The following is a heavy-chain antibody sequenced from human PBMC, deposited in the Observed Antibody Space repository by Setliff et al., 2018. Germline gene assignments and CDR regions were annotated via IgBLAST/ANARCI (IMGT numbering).Heavy chain of an antibody. CDR3: VRALLWSGEGRFDP. Sequence: SETLSLTCTVSGGSITTSSYSWGWIRQPPGKGLEWIGNIYHSGTTYYNPSLKSRVTISVDTSKNQFSLKLTSVTAADTAVYYCVRALLWSGEGRFDPWGQGTLVTVSS. CDR1: GGSITTSSYS. D-gene: IGHD2-8*02. V-gene: IGHV4-39*07. J-gene: IGHJ5*02. CDR2: IYHSGTT.